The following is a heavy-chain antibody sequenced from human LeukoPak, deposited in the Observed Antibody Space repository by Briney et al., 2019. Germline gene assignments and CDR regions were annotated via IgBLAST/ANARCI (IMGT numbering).Heavy chain of an antibody. D-gene: IGHD3-22*01. CDR2: INSDGSST. CDR3: ARGTYYYDSSGYYCDY. Sequence: GGSLRLSCAASGFTFSSYWMHWVRHAPGKGLVWVSRINSDGSSTSYADSVKGRFTISRDNAKNTLYLQMNSLRAEDTAVYYCARGTYYYDSSGYYCDYWGQGTLVTVSS. V-gene: IGHV3-74*01. J-gene: IGHJ4*02. CDR1: GFTFSSYW.